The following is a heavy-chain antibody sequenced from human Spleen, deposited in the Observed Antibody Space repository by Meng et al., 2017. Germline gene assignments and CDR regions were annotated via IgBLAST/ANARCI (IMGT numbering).Heavy chain of an antibody. CDR3: ARGGCTVTNWFDP. V-gene: IGHV4-34*01. CDR2: IDHSRGT. D-gene: IGHD4-17*01. CDR1: GGSFSGYY. J-gene: IGHJ5*02. Sequence: QGTVEQWGVGVLKASLALFLTCAGFGGSFSGYYGHRACKHPGKVVEWIEEIDHSRGTHYNPSVKSRVSISGDTSKDKFSLRLSFVTAANTAVYCCARGGCTVTNWFDPWVQGTLVTVSS.